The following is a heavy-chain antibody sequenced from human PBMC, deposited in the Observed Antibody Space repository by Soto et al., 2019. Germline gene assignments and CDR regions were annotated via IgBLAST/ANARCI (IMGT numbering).Heavy chain of an antibody. Sequence: GGSLRLSCAASGFTFSSYAMSWVRQAPGKGLEWVSAISGSGGSTYYADSAKGRLTTSRDNSKTTLYLQMNSLRAEDTAVYYCAKVGDDYGGNLDYWGQGTLVTVSS. J-gene: IGHJ4*02. CDR1: GFTFSSYA. V-gene: IGHV3-23*01. D-gene: IGHD4-17*01. CDR3: AKVGDDYGGNLDY. CDR2: ISGSGGST.